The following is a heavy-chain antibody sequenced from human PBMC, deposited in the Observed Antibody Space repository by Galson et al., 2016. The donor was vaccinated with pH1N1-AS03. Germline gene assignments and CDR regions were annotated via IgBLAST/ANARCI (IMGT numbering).Heavy chain of an antibody. CDR2: ISSRSSGK. D-gene: IGHD4-23*01. V-gene: IGHV3-48*01. CDR1: GFTFSAYS. J-gene: IGHJ4*02. Sequence: SLRLSCAASGFTFSAYSMNWFRQAPGKGLEWVSHISSRSSGKYYADSVTGRFTVSRDDAENSLYLQMNSLRVEDAAVYFCARDLRAVADPYWGQGTLVTVSP. CDR3: ARDLRAVADPY.